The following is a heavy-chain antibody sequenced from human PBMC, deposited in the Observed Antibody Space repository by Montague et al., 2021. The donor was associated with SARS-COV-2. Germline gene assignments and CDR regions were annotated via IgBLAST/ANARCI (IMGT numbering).Heavy chain of an antibody. V-gene: IGHV4-59*01. CDR3: ASPGGYCTGGSCYYVY. J-gene: IGHJ4*02. D-gene: IGHD2-15*01. Sequence: SGTLSLTCSVSGGSISTYYWSWIRQPPGKGLEWIGYIYYSGSTNYNPSLKSRVTISIDTSKNQFSLELSSVTAADMAVYYCASPGGYCTGGSCYYVYWGQGTLVTGSS. CDR1: GGSISTYY. CDR2: IYYSGST.